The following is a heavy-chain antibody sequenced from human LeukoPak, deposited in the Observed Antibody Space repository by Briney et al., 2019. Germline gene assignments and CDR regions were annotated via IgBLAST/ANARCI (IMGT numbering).Heavy chain of an antibody. CDR3: ARKSDSLMVRGGDC. V-gene: IGHV3-66*01. D-gene: IGHD3-10*01. CDR2: IYSVGTT. J-gene: IGHJ4*02. Sequence: QTGGSLRLSCAASGFSVGSNFMTWVRQAPGKGLECVSIIYSVGTTYYADSVRGRFTISRDNSKNTLYLQMDSLRVEDTAVYYCARKSDSLMVRGGDCWGQGTLVTVSS. CDR1: GFSVGSNF.